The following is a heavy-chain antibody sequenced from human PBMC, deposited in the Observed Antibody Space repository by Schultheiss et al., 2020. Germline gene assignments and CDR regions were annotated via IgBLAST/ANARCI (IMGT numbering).Heavy chain of an antibody. CDR3: ARYATNYASGSDNLFDP. Sequence: ASVKVSCKASGYTFTSYGISWVRQAPGQGLEWMGWISAYNGNTNYAQKLQGRVTMTTDTSTSTAYMELRSLRSDDTAVYYCARYATNYASGSDNLFDPWGQGTLVTVSS. CDR1: GYTFTSYG. V-gene: IGHV1-18*01. D-gene: IGHD3-10*01. CDR2: ISAYNGNT. J-gene: IGHJ5*02.